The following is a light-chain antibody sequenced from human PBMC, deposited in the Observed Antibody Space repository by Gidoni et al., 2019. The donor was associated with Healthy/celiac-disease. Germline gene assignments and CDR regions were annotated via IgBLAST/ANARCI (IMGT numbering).Light chain of an antibody. J-gene: IGKJ1*01. CDR2: AAS. Sequence: DIQMTQSPSSLSASVGDRVTITCRESQSISSYLNWYQQKPGKAPKLLIYAASSLHSGVPSRFSGSGSGTDFTLTISSLQPEDFATYYCQQSYSTPQTFGQGTKVEIK. CDR1: QSISSY. V-gene: IGKV1-39*01. CDR3: QQSYSTPQT.